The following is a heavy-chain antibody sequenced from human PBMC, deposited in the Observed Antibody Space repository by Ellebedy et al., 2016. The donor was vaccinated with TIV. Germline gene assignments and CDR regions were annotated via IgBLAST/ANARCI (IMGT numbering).Heavy chain of an antibody. CDR1: GFTFSSYS. J-gene: IGHJ4*02. V-gene: IGHV3-21*04. Sequence: GGSLRLXXAASGFTFSSYSMNWVRQAPGKGLEWVSSISSSSSYIYYADSVKGRFTSSRDNAKNSLYLKMNSLRAENTAVYYCARDREVVADPDYWGQGNLVTVSS. CDR3: ARDREVVADPDY. D-gene: IGHD5-12*01. CDR2: ISSSSSYI.